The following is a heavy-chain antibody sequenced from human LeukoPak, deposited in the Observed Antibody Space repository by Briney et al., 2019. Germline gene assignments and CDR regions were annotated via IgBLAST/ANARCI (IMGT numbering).Heavy chain of an antibody. V-gene: IGHV4-39*01. CDR1: GGSISSSTYY. CDR2: IYYSGST. CDR3: ARRGSPQYGYQYSIDV. J-gene: IGHJ6*03. Sequence: PSETLSLTCTVSGGSISSSTYYWGWIRQPPGKGLEWIGSIYYSGSTYYNPSLKSRVTISVDTSKNQFSLKLSSVTAADTAVYFCARRGSPQYGYQYSIDVWGKGTTATISS. D-gene: IGHD1-26*01.